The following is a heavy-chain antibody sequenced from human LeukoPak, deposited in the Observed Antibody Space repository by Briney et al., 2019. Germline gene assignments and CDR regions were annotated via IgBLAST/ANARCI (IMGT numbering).Heavy chain of an antibody. J-gene: IGHJ4*02. CDR1: GYTFTSYG. V-gene: IGHV1-18*01. CDR3: ARVIGSIDWNYGYFDY. D-gene: IGHD1-7*01. Sequence: AASVKVSCKASGYTFTSYGISWVRQAPGQGLEWMGWISAYNGNTNYAQKLQGRVTMTTDTSTSTAYMELRSLRSDDTAVYYCARVIGSIDWNYGYFDYWGQGTLVTVSS. CDR2: ISAYNGNT.